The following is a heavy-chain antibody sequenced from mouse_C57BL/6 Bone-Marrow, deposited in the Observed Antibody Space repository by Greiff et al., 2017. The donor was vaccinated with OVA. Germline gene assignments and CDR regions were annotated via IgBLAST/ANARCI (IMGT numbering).Heavy chain of an antibody. CDR3: ARGADYGRYYFDY. Sequence: QVQLQQPGAELVMPGASVKLSCKASGYTFTSYWMHWVKQRPGQGLEWIGEIDPSGSYTNYNQKFKGKSTLTVDKSSSTAYMQLSSLTSEDSAVYYSARGADYGRYYFDYWGQGTTLTVSS. V-gene: IGHV1-69*01. J-gene: IGHJ2*01. CDR2: IDPSGSYT. CDR1: GYTFTSYW. D-gene: IGHD1-1*01.